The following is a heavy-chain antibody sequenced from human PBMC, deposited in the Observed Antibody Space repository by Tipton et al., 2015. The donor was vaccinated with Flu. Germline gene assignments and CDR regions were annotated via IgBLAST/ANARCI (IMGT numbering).Heavy chain of an antibody. CDR1: GFSFSSYW. D-gene: IGHD6-13*01. Sequence: GSLRLSCAASGFSFSSYWMNWVRQAPGKGLERVAKIKQDGSEKYYVDSVKGRFTISRDNAKNSLYLQMNSLRAEDTAVYFCARSSYSSSWFFDYWGQGTLVTVSS. V-gene: IGHV3-7*01. CDR2: IKQDGSEK. J-gene: IGHJ4*02. CDR3: ARSSYSSSWFFDY.